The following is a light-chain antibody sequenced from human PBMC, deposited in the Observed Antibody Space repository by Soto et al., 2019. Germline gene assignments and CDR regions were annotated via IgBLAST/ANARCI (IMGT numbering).Light chain of an antibody. CDR2: ATS. Sequence: EIVMTQSPATLSLSPGETATLSCRASQSVTPNLAWYQQKPGQAPRLLLYATSTRATGVPARFSGSGSGTEFTLTISSLQSEDFAVYYCQQYNVWPPYTFGQGTTVEIK. V-gene: IGKV3-15*01. J-gene: IGKJ2*01. CDR1: QSVTPN. CDR3: QQYNVWPPYT.